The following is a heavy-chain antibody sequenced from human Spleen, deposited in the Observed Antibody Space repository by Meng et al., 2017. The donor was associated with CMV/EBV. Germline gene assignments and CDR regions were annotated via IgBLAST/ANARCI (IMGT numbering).Heavy chain of an antibody. Sequence: SGYSFNSYGISWVRPAPGQGLEWMGWISAYNGNTIYTQKFQGRVTMTTDTSTSTAYLELRSLRSDDTAVYYCARDQQLIPAEYFQHWGPGTLVTVSS. V-gene: IGHV1-18*01. CDR1: GYSFNSYG. CDR3: ARDQQLIPAEYFQH. D-gene: IGHD6-13*01. CDR2: ISAYNGNT. J-gene: IGHJ1*01.